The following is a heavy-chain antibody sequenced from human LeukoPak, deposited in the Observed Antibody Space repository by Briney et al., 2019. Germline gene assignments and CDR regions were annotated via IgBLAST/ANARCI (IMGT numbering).Heavy chain of an antibody. D-gene: IGHD4-23*01. CDR1: GGSISSTKW. J-gene: IGHJ6*03. V-gene: IGHV4-4*02. CDR2: ISHSGST. CDR3: ARIEETVDYGGNGNYYYYMDV. Sequence: SETLSLTCAVSGGSISSTKWWSWIRQPPGKGLEWIGEISHSGSTNYSPSLKSRVTISLDNSRNHFSLTLTSVTAADTAVYYCARIEETVDYGGNGNYYYYMDVWGKGTTVTISS.